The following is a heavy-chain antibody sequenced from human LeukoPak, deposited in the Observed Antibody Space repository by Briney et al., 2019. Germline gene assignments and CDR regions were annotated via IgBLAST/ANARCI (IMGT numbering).Heavy chain of an antibody. J-gene: IGHJ6*04. CDR1: GGSFSGYY. CDR3: ALVRGRMDV. Sequence: SETLSLTCAVYGGSFSGYYWSWIRQPPGKGLEWIGEINHSGSTNFNPSLKSRVTISVDTSKNQFSLKLSSVTAADTAVYYCALVRGRMDVWGKGTTVTVSS. D-gene: IGHD3-10*01. CDR2: INHSGST. V-gene: IGHV4-34*01.